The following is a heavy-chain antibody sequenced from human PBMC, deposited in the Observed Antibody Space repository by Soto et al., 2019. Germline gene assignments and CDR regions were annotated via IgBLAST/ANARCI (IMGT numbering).Heavy chain of an antibody. D-gene: IGHD2-2*01. CDR3: ARKRLASPATVGYRYYGLDL. V-gene: IGHV1-69*13. CDR2: IIPMFGTS. CDR1: GGTFITYA. J-gene: IGHJ6*02. Sequence: SVKVSCKALGGTFITYAIHWIRQAPGQGLEWMGGIIPMFGTSNYAQKFDGRVTFTADESTSTAYMEMRSLRSDDTAVFFCARKRLASPATVGYRYYGLDLWGQGTMVTVSS.